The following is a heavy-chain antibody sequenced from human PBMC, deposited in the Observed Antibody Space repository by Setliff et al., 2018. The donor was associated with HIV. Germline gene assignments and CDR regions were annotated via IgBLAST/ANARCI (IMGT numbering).Heavy chain of an antibody. CDR2: ISSGGEIM. J-gene: IGHJ4*02. CDR3: LGSSSYYLGFFKN. D-gene: IGHD3-10*01. Sequence: GGSLRLSCAASGFTFSSYSMNWVRQAPGKGLEWVSAISSGGEIMFYADSVKGRFTISRDNSKNTLYLQMISLRADDTAVYYCLGSSSYYLGFFKNWGQGTQVTVSS. CDR1: GFTFSSYS. V-gene: IGHV3-23*01.